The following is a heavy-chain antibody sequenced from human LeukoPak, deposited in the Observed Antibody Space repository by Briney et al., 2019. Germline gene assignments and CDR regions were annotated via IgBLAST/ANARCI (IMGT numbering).Heavy chain of an antibody. CDR1: GGSISSSSYY. J-gene: IGHJ6*02. Sequence: SETLSLTCTVSGGSISSSSYYWGWIRQPPGKGLEWIRSIYYSGSTYYNPSLKSRVTISVDTSKNQFSLKLSSVTAADTAVYYCARDIVVVVAATRGSYYYGMDVRGQGTTVTVSS. CDR2: IYYSGST. CDR3: ARDIVVVVAATRGSYYYGMDV. V-gene: IGHV4-39*01. D-gene: IGHD2-15*01.